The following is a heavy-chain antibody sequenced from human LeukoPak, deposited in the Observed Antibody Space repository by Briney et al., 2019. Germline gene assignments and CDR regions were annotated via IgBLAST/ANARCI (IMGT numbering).Heavy chain of an antibody. CDR3: AKNGQSGFSFDP. V-gene: IGHV4-34*01. J-gene: IGHJ5*02. Sequence: PSETLSLTCAVYGGSLNGHYWSWIRQSPGKGLEWTGEGSDSGGTKFNPSLKSRVTISADTSKNQFSLKLSSVTAADTAVYHCAKNGQSGFSFDPWGQGTLVTVSS. CDR1: GGSLNGHY. CDR2: GSDSGGT. D-gene: IGHD1-26*01.